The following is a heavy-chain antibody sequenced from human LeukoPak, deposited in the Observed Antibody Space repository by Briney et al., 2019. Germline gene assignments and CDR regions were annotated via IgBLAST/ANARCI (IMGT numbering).Heavy chain of an antibody. CDR3: ARGGTAVIAPYAFDI. J-gene: IGHJ3*02. D-gene: IGHD4-23*01. Sequence: SETLSLTCAVYGGSFSGYYWSWIRQPPGKGLEWIGEINHSGSTNYNPSLKSRVTISVDTSKKQFSLKLSSLTAADTAVYCCARGGTAVIAPYAFDIWGQGPMVTVSS. V-gene: IGHV4-34*01. CDR2: INHSGST. CDR1: GGSFSGYY.